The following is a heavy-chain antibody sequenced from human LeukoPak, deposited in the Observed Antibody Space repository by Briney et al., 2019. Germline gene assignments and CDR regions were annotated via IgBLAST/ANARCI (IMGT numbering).Heavy chain of an antibody. D-gene: IGHD3-10*01. CDR2: ISSDGSNK. V-gene: IGHV3-30*18. J-gene: IGHJ4*02. Sequence: GGSLRLSCAASGFTFSSYGMHWVRQAPGKGLEWVAVISSDGSNKYYADSVKGRFTISRDNSKNTLYLQMNSLSAEDTAVYYCAKSYGSGDHPNEYRGQGILVTGSS. CDR3: AKSYGSGDHPNEY. CDR1: GFTFSSYG.